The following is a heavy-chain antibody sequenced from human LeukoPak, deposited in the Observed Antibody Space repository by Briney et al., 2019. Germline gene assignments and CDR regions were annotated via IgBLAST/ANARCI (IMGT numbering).Heavy chain of an antibody. J-gene: IGHJ3*02. D-gene: IGHD3-22*01. Sequence: SQTLSLTCVISGDSVSSNIAAWNWIRQSPSRGLEWLGRTYYRSKWYTEYVVFVKSRITINPDTSKNQFSLQLNSVTPEDTAVYYCARGGYGTFDIWGQGTMATVSS. V-gene: IGHV6-1*01. CDR2: TYYRSKWYT. CDR1: GDSVSSNIAA. CDR3: ARGGYGTFDI.